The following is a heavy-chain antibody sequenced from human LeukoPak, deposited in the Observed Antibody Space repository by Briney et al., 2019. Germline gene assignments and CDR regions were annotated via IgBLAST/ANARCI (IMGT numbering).Heavy chain of an antibody. CDR1: GGTFSSYA. CDR3: ARDLKESGAFFDH. V-gene: IGHV1-69*13. J-gene: IGHJ4*02. Sequence: SVKVSCKASGGTFSSYAISWVRQAPGQGLEWMGGIIPIFGTANYAQKFQGRVTITADESTSTAYMELSSLRSEDTAVYYCARDLKESGAFFDHWGQGTLVTVSS. D-gene: IGHD1-26*01. CDR2: IIPIFGTA.